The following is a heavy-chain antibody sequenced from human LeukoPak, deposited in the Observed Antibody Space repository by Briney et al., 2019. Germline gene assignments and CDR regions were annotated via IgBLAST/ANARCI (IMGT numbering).Heavy chain of an antibody. CDR2: IYYTGTR. J-gene: IGHJ3*02. CDR3: ARQGIDAFDI. V-gene: IGHV4-59*08. CDR1: GGSISSHY. Sequence: SETLSLTCTVSGGSISSHYWSWIRQPPGKGLEWIAYIYYTGTRNYNPSLKSRVNISVDPSKNQISLRLSSVTAADTAVYYCARQGIDAFDIWGQGTLVTVSS.